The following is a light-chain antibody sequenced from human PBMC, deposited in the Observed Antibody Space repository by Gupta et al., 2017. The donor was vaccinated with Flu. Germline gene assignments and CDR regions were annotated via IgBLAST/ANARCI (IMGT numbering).Light chain of an antibody. CDR3: QQYNNWPRT. Sequence: EVVMTQSPATLSVSPGERAALSCRASQSVSSNLAWYQQKPGQAPRLLIFAASTRAFGVPDSFTGSESGPEFTLTISSLQSEDFAVYYCQQYNNWPRTFGLGTKVEIK. CDR1: QSVSSN. J-gene: IGKJ1*01. V-gene: IGKV3-15*01. CDR2: AAS.